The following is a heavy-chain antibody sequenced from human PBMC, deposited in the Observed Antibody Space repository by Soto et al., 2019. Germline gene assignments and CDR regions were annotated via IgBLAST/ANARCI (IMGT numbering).Heavy chain of an antibody. J-gene: IGHJ3*02. CDR1: GGSFSGGGYY. CDR3: ARTSIFGVVLNAFDI. Sequence: QVQLQESGPGLVKPSQTLSLTCTVSGGSFSGGGYYWSWIRQHPGKGLEWMGYISYSGNTKYKPSLQSRITISVDTSENQFSLMLTSVTAADTAIYFCARTSIFGVVLNAFDIWGQGTLVTVSS. V-gene: IGHV4-31*03. CDR2: ISYSGNT. D-gene: IGHD3-3*01.